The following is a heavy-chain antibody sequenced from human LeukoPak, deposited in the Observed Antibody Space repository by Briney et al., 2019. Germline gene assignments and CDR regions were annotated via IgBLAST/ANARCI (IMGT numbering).Heavy chain of an antibody. CDR2: ISSSGST. Sequence: PSEALSLTCTVSGDSISSGDYYWSWIRQPAGKGLEWIGRISSSGSTNYNPSLKSRVTISVDTSKNQFSLKLSSVTAADTAVYFCARGPYSYDSSGAFDIWGQGTMVTVSS. V-gene: IGHV4-61*02. CDR1: GDSISSGDYY. J-gene: IGHJ3*02. CDR3: ARGPYSYDSSGAFDI. D-gene: IGHD3-22*01.